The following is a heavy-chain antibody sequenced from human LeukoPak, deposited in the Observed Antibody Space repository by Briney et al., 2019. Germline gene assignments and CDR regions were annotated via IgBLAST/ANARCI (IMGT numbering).Heavy chain of an antibody. V-gene: IGHV4-61*02. CDR2: IYTSGST. CDR1: GGSISGGSYY. D-gene: IGHD3-3*01. CDR3: ARAINYDFRY. Sequence: SETLSLTCTVSGGSISGGSYYWSWIRQPAGKGLEWIGRIYTSGSTNYNPSLKSRVTISVDTSKNQFSLKLSSVTAADTAVYYCARAINYDFRYWGQGTLVTVSS. J-gene: IGHJ4*02.